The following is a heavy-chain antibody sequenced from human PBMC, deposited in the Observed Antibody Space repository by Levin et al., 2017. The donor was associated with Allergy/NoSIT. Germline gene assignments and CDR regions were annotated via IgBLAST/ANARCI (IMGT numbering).Heavy chain of an antibody. CDR3: ARDRDPYFSSSADY. V-gene: IGHV3-30-3*01. CDR2: ISYDGSNK. D-gene: IGHD6-13*01. CDR1: GFTFSSYA. J-gene: IGHJ4*02. Sequence: PGGSLRLSCAASGFTFSSYAMHWVRQAPGKGLEWVAVISYDGSNKYYADSVKGRFTISRDNSKNTLYLQMNSLRAEDTAVYYCARDRDPYFSSSADYWGQGTLVTVSS.